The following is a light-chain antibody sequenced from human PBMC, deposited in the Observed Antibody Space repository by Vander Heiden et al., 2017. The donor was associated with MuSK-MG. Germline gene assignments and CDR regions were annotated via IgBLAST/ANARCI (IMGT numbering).Light chain of an antibody. J-gene: IGKJ1*01. Sequence: EIVLTQSPGTLPWSPGERATLSCRASQSITSSYLAWYQQKPGQAPRLLIYDTSSRATDIPDRFSGGGSGTDFTLTISRLEPEDFAVYYCQQYGSSPTFGQGTKVEIK. V-gene: IGKV3-20*01. CDR3: QQYGSSPT. CDR2: DTS. CDR1: QSITSSY.